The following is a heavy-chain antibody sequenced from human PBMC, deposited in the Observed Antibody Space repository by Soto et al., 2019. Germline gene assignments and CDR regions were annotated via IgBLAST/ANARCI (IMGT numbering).Heavy chain of an antibody. V-gene: IGHV1-18*01. J-gene: IGHJ4*02. CDR1: GYTFTSYG. D-gene: IGHD2-15*01. CDR3: ASQPDCSGGSCYPN. CDR2: ISPNNGNT. Sequence: GASVKVSCKASGYTFTSYGISWVRQAPGQGLEWMGWISPNNGNTNYAQKFQGRVTITADKSTSTAYMELSSLRSEDTAVYYCASQPDCSGGSCYPNWGQGTLVTVSS.